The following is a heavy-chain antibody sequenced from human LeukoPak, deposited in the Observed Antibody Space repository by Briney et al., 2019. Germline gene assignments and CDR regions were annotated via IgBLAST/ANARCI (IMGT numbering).Heavy chain of an antibody. J-gene: IGHJ4*02. D-gene: IGHD3-3*01. CDR2: IYYSGST. Sequence: SETLSLTCTVSGGSISSYYWNWIRQPPGKGLEWIGYIYYSGSTFYNPSLKSRVTISVDTSKNQFSLKLSSVTAADTAVYCARDRAGGLRFVEWLSAFDYWGQGTLVTVSS. CDR1: GGSISSYY. CDR3: ARDRAGGLRFVEWLSAFDY. V-gene: IGHV4-59*12.